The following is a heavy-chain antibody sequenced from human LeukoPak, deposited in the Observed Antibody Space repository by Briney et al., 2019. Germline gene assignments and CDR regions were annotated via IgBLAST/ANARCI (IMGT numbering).Heavy chain of an antibody. J-gene: IGHJ4*02. V-gene: IGHV3-7*01. CDR1: GFTFSHFW. CDR2: IKKTGSET. CDR3: AREDGYCGGGNSYSYFDS. Sequence: GGSLRLSCAASGFTFSHFWMSWVRQAPGKGLEWVAYIKKTGSETYYVDSVKGRFTITRDNTRNSLFLQMYSLRAEDTAVYFCAREDGYCGGGNSYSYFDSWGQGTLVTVSS. D-gene: IGHD2-15*01.